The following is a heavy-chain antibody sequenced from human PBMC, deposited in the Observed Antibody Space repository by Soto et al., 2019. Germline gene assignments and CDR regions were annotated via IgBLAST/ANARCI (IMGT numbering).Heavy chain of an antibody. D-gene: IGHD6-19*01. CDR1: GYTFTRYS. CDR3: ARDGAVAGDSNFDY. J-gene: IGHJ4*02. CDR2: INAGNGNT. V-gene: IGHV1-3*01. Sequence: ASVKVSCKASGYTFTRYSMHWVRQAPGQRLEWMGWINAGNGNTKYSQKFQGRVTISTGTSASTAYMELSSLRSEDTAVYYCARDGAVAGDSNFDYWGQGTLVPVSS.